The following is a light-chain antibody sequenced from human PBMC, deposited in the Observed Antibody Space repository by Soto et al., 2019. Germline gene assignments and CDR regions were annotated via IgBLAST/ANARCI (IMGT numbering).Light chain of an antibody. Sequence: EIVLTQSPGTLSLSPGERATLSCRASQSVSSRNLAWYYQKPGQPPRLLIFGASSRATGIPDRFSGSGSGTDFTLTISRVEPEDFAMYYCQQYGGSTIFTFGQGTKLEI. J-gene: IGKJ2*01. CDR1: QSVSSRN. CDR3: QQYGGSTIFT. CDR2: GAS. V-gene: IGKV3-20*01.